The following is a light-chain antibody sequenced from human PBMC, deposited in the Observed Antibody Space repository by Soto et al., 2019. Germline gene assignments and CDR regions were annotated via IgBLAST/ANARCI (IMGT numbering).Light chain of an antibody. J-gene: IGLJ1*01. CDR3: GTWDSSLSPV. CDR2: ENN. Sequence: QSVLTQPPSVSAAPGQKVTISCSGSSSNIGNNYVSWYQQLPGTAPKLLIYENNKRPSGIPDRFSGSKSGTSATLGITGLQTGDEADYYCGTWDSSLSPVFGTGTKVTDL. V-gene: IGLV1-51*02. CDR1: SSNIGNNY.